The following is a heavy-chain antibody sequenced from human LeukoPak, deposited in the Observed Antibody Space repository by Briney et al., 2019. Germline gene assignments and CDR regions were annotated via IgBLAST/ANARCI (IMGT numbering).Heavy chain of an antibody. CDR3: AREVVVAATRIRNNWFDP. CDR1: GYTFTGDY. V-gene: IGHV1-2*02. Sequence: ASVKVSCKASGYTFTGDYMHWVRHAPGQGLEWMGWINPNSGGTNYAQKFQGRVTMTRDTSISTAYMELSRLRSDDTAVYYCAREVVVAATRIRNNWFDPWGQGTLVTVSS. D-gene: IGHD2-15*01. CDR2: INPNSGGT. J-gene: IGHJ5*02.